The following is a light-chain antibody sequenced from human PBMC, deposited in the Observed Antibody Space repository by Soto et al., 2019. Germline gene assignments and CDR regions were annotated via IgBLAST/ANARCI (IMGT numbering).Light chain of an antibody. CDR2: EVN. J-gene: IGLJ3*02. V-gene: IGLV2-14*01. Sequence: QSALTQPASVSGSPGQTITISCTGSSSDVGGYDYVSWYQQHPGKVPKLMIYEVNKRPSGVSNRFSGSKSGNTASLTISGIQAEDEADYYCSSFTSSSTQVLGGGTKLTVL. CDR1: SSDVGGYDY. CDR3: SSFTSSSTQV.